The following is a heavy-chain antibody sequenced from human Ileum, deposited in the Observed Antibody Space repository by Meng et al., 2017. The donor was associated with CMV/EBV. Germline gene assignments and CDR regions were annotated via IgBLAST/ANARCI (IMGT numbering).Heavy chain of an antibody. CDR3: AKDSAGGYPHFFEI. CDR2: VWLDGSDA. Sequence: GESLKISCVASGFTLNTYVMHWVRQAPGKGLEWVAFVWLDGSDASYADSVRGRFTISRDNSRNTLYLQMHSLRADDSAIYYCAKDSAGGYPHFFEIWGQGVLVTVSS. CDR1: GFTLNTYV. V-gene: IGHV3-30*02. D-gene: IGHD2-8*02. J-gene: IGHJ4*02.